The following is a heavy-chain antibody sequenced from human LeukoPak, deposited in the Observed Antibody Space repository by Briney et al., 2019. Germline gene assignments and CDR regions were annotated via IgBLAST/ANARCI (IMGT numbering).Heavy chain of an antibody. CDR1: GYTLTGYY. CDR3: ARDRLPSSVVVVAAYDELDY. CDR2: INPKSGGT. J-gene: IGHJ4*02. Sequence: ASVKVSCRALGYTLTGYYMHWVRQAPGQGLEWMGWINPKSGGTNYAQKFQGRVTMTRDTSISTAYMELSRLRSDDTAVYYCARDRLPSSVVVVAAYDELDYWGQGTLVTVSS. V-gene: IGHV1-2*02. D-gene: IGHD2-15*01.